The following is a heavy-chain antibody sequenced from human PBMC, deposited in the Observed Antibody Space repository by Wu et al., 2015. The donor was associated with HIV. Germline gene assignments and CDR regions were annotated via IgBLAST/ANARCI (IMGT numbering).Heavy chain of an antibody. J-gene: IGHJ4*02. D-gene: IGHD5-18*01. V-gene: IGHV1-46*01. Sequence: QVQLVQSGAEVKKPGASVKVSCKASGYTFTGYYMHWVRQAPGQGLEWMGIINPSGGSTSYAQKFQGRVTMTRDTSTSTVYMEVSSLISEDTAVYYCALLSPDPTMASHWGQGTLVTVSS. CDR1: GYTFTGYY. CDR2: INPSGGST. CDR3: ALLSPDPTMASH.